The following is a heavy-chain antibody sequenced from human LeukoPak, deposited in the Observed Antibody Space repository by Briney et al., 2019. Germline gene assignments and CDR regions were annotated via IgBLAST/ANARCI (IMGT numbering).Heavy chain of an antibody. CDR2: IYTSGST. Sequence: SETLSLTCTVSGGSISSYYWSWIRQPPGKGLEWIGYIYTSGSTNYNPSLKSRVTISVDTSKNQFSLDLSSVTPADTAVYYCARQKCTSTSCLTKNAFDIWGQGTMVTVSS. J-gene: IGHJ3*02. CDR3: ARQKCTSTSCLTKNAFDI. V-gene: IGHV4-4*09. CDR1: GGSISSYY. D-gene: IGHD2-2*01.